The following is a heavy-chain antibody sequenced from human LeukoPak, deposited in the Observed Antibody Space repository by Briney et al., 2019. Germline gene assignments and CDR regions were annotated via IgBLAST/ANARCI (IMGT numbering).Heavy chain of an antibody. CDR2: IYYSGST. CDR3: ARHVSPTYYFDY. V-gene: IGHV4-39*01. Sequence: SETLSLTCTVSGGSISSSPYYWGWIRQPPGKGLEWIVSIYYSGSTYYNPSLKSRVTISVDTSKNHFSLKLSSVTAADTAVYFCARHVSPTYYFDYWGQGTLVTVSS. D-gene: IGHD5/OR15-5a*01. J-gene: IGHJ4*02. CDR1: GGSISSSPYY.